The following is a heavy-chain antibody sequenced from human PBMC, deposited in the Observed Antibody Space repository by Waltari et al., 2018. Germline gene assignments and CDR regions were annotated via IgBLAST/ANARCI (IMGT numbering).Heavy chain of an antibody. CDR2: ITHSGSS. V-gene: IGHV4-39*07. Sequence: QLQLQESGPGLVKPSETLSLTCTVSGASVSRRSHYWGWIRQSPGKGLEWIGGITHSGSSYYNPSLRSRVTLLVDTSKNQFSLRVNSVTAADMALYYCARHMTTVTTSSFDYWGQGALVTVSS. CDR3: ARHMTTVTTSSFDY. D-gene: IGHD4-17*01. CDR1: GASVSRRSHY. J-gene: IGHJ4*02.